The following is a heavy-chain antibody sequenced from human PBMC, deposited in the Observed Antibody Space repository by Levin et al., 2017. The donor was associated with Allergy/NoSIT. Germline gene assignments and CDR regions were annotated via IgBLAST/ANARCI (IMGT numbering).Heavy chain of an antibody. CDR2: ISHEGSKI. CDR1: GFSFSIYA. J-gene: IGHJ6*02. D-gene: IGHD3-16*02. CDR3: VRALGANYDYVWGSYRYVGHGLDV. V-gene: IGHV3-30*04. Sequence: PGGSLRLSCAVSGFSFSIYAMHWVRQSPGKGLEWVAAISHEGSKIFYADSVKGRFTISRDNAKNTLNLQMSSLRADDTAVYYCVRALGANYDYVWGSYRYVGHGLDVWGQGTTVTVSS.